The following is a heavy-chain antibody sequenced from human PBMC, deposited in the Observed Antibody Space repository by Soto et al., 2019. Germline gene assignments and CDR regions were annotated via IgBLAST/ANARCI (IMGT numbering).Heavy chain of an antibody. CDR3: TTDRSGYDSDLDY. J-gene: IGHJ4*02. CDR1: GDSVSSNSVA. D-gene: IGHD5-12*01. Sequence: QTLSLTCAISGDSVSSNSVAWNWIRQSPARGLEWLGRTFYRSRWYHDYAVFVKSRIMINPDTSKNQFSLQLNSLTPEDTAVYYCTTDRSGYDSDLDYWGQGTLVTVSS. CDR2: TFYRSRWYH. V-gene: IGHV6-1*01.